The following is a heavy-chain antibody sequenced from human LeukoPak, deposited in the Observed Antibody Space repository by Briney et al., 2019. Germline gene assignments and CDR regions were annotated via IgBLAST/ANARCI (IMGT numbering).Heavy chain of an antibody. V-gene: IGHV3-43*02. CDR1: GFTFDDYA. CDR2: ISGDGDDT. Sequence: PGGSLRLSRAASGFTFDDYAMHWVRQAPGKGLEWVSLISGDGDDTYYADSVKGRFTISRDNSKNSLFLQMNSLRTEDTALYYCADVMDFWSGYYKSDYWGQGTLVTVSS. D-gene: IGHD3-3*01. J-gene: IGHJ4*02. CDR3: ADVMDFWSGYYKSDY.